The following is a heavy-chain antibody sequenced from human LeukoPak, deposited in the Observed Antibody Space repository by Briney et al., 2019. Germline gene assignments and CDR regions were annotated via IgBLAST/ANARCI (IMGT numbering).Heavy chain of an antibody. CDR1: GYSFTSYW. CDR2: IDPSDSYT. J-gene: IGHJ5*02. V-gene: IGHV5-10-1*01. Sequence: GESLKISCKGSGYSFTSYWISWVRQMPGKGLEWMGRIDPSDSYTNYSPSFQGHVTISADKPISTAYLQWSSLKASDTAMYYCARHEVAGDNWFDPWGQGTLVTVSS. D-gene: IGHD6-19*01. CDR3: ARHEVAGDNWFDP.